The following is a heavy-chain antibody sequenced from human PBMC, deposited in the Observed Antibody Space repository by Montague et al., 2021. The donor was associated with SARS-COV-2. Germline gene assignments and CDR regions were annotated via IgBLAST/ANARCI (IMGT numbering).Heavy chain of an antibody. J-gene: IGHJ6*02. D-gene: IGHD6-19*01. Sequence: SLRLSCAASGFTFSSYGMHWVRQAPGKGLEWVAVIWYDGSNKYYADSVKGRFTISRDNSKNTLYLQMNSLRAEDTAVYYCAREGSGYSSGWYGYYYYGMDVWGQGTLVTVSS. CDR1: GFTFSSYG. CDR2: IWYDGSNK. CDR3: AREGSGYSSGWYGYYYYGMDV. V-gene: IGHV3-33*01.